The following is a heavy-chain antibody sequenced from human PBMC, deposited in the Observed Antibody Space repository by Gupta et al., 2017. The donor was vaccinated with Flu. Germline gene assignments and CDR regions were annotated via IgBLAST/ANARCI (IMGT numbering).Heavy chain of an antibody. CDR2: ISGSGGST. J-gene: IGHJ4*02. V-gene: IGHV3-23*01. CDR1: GFTFSSYA. CDR3: AKGRLGYTYYFDY. Sequence: ASGFTFSSYAMSWVRQAPGKGLEWVSAISGSGGSTYYADSVKGRFTISRDNSKNTLYLQMNSLRAEDTAVYYCAKGRLGYTYYFDYWGQGTLVTVSS. D-gene: IGHD3-16*02.